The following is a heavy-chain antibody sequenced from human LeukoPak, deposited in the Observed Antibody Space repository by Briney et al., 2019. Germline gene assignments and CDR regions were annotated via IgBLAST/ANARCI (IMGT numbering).Heavy chain of an antibody. J-gene: IGHJ6*02. V-gene: IGHV1-46*01. CDR3: ARERRRDIVVVPAVSGMDV. CDR2: INPSGGST. D-gene: IGHD2-2*01. Sequence: ASVKVSCKASGYTFTSYYMHWVRQAPGQGLEWMGIINPSGGSTSYAQKFQGRVTMTRDTSTSTVYMELSSLRSEDTVVYYCARERRRDIVVVPAVSGMDVWGQGTTVTVSS. CDR1: GYTFTSYY.